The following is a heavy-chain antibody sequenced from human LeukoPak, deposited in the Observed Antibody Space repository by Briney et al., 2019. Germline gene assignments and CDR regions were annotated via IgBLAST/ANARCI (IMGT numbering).Heavy chain of an antibody. CDR1: GYTFTSYG. J-gene: IGHJ4*02. Sequence: ASVKVSCTASGYTFTSYGISWVRQAPGQGLEWMGWISAYNGNTNYAQKLQGRVTMTTDTSTSTAYMELRSLRSDDTAVYYCARIFYYDSSGYSSGFDYWGQGTLVTVSS. V-gene: IGHV1-18*01. CDR3: ARIFYYDSSGYSSGFDY. D-gene: IGHD3-22*01. CDR2: ISAYNGNT.